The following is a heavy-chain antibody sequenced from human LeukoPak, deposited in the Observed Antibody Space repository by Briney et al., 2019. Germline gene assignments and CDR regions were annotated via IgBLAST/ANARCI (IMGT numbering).Heavy chain of an antibody. J-gene: IGHJ4*02. CDR2: LNQDGNEK. CDR3: ARDTYGGFDY. D-gene: IGHD4-23*01. V-gene: IGHV3-7*01. CDR1: GFTFDKYW. Sequence: GGSLRLYCVASGFTFDKYWMGWVRQAPGKGLEWVASLNQDGNEKYYVDSVKGRFTISRDNAKNSLCLQVTSLRVDDTAMYYCARDTYGGFDYWGQGALITVSS.